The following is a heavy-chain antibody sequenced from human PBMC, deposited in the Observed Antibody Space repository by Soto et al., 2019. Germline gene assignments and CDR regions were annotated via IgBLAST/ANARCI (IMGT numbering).Heavy chain of an antibody. Sequence: GGSLRLSCAASGFTFSSYWMSWVRQAPGKGLEWVANIKQDGSEKYYVDSVKGRFTISRDNAKNSLFLQMNSLRAEDTAVYYCARDEVRKGYCSSTSCPDAFDIWGQGTMVTVSS. CDR2: IKQDGSEK. CDR1: GFTFSSYW. J-gene: IGHJ3*02. D-gene: IGHD2-2*01. V-gene: IGHV3-7*03. CDR3: ARDEVRKGYCSSTSCPDAFDI.